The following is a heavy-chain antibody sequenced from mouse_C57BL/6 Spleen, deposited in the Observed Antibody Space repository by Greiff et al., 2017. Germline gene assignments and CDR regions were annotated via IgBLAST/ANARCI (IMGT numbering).Heavy chain of an antibody. CDR2: ISSGSSTI. V-gene: IGHV5-17*01. CDR1: GFTFSDYG. CDR3: ARDYDGYFDV. Sequence: EVKLQESGGGLVKPGGSLKLSCAASGFTFSDYGMHWVRQAPEKGLEWVAYISSGSSTIYYADTVKGRFTISRDNAKNTLFLQMTSLRSDDTAMYYCARDYDGYFDVWVTGTTVNVSA. J-gene: IGHJ1*03. D-gene: IGHD2-4*01.